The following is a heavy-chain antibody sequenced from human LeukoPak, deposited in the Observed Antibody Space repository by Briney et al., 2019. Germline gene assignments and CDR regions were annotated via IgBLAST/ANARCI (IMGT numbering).Heavy chain of an antibody. J-gene: IGHJ3*02. D-gene: IGHD5-12*01. CDR2: IYYSGST. CDR1: GGSISSYY. CDR3: ARDVGYSGYGDDAFDI. V-gene: IGHV4-59*01. Sequence: PSETLSPTCTVSGGSISSYYWSWIRQPPGKGLEWIGYIYYSGSTNYNPSLKSRVTISVDTSKNQFSLKLSSVTAADTAVYYCARDVGYSGYGDDAFDIWGQGTMVTVSS.